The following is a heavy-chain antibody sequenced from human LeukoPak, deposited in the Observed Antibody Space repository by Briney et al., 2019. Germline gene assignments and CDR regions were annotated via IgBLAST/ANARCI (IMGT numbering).Heavy chain of an antibody. Sequence: ASVKVSCKASGYTFTAYYMHWVRQAPGQGLEWMGWINPNTGGTNYAQKFQGRVTMTRDTSISTAYMELSWLRSDDTAVYYCARDDNFQFDSWGQGTLVTVSS. CDR3: ARDDNFQFDS. J-gene: IGHJ4*02. V-gene: IGHV1-2*02. CDR1: GYTFTAYY. CDR2: INPNTGGT. D-gene: IGHD1-1*01.